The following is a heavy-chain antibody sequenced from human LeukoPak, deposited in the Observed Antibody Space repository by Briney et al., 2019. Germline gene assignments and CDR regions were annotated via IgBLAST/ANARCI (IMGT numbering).Heavy chain of an antibody. Sequence: GGSLRLSCAASGFPFSYFGMHWVRQAPGKGLEWVAFIRFDGNDKFYADSVKGRFTISKDTSRNTLYLQMNSLRAEDTAVYYCAKDSPYAYYVSGSYWDYWGQGTLVTVSS. J-gene: IGHJ4*02. CDR2: IRFDGNDK. CDR3: AKDSPYAYYVSGSYWDY. CDR1: GFPFSYFG. V-gene: IGHV3-30*02. D-gene: IGHD3-10*01.